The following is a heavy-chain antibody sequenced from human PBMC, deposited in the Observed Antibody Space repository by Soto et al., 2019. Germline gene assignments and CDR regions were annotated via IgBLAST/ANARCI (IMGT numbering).Heavy chain of an antibody. D-gene: IGHD6-13*01. V-gene: IGHV5-10-1*01. J-gene: IGHJ6*02. CDR1: GYSFTSYW. CDR3: ASCSIAADYYGMDV. CDR2: IDPSDSYT. Sequence: PGESLKISCKGSGYSFTSYWISWVRQMPGKGLEWMGRIDPSDSYTNYSPSFRGHVTISADKSISTAYLQWSSLKASDTAMYYCASCSIAADYYGMDVWGQGTTVTVSS.